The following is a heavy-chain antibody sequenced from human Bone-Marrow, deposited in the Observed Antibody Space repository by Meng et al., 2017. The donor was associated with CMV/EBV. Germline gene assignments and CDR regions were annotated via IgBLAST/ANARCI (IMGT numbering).Heavy chain of an antibody. J-gene: IGHJ6*02. V-gene: IGHV1-18*01. Sequence: ASVKVSCKASTYTFTGHGISWVRQAPGQGLEWIGWISTNNGNKKYAQKFQGRVTMTTDTSTSTGYIELTSLRSDDTAVYYCARDRFLWGMDVWGQGTTVTVSS. CDR2: ISTNNGNK. CDR1: TYTFTGHG. D-gene: IGHD3-3*01. CDR3: ARDRFLWGMDV.